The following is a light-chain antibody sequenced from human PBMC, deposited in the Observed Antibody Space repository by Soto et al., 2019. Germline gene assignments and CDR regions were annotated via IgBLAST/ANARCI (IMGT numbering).Light chain of an antibody. J-gene: IGKJ1*01. CDR3: QQYDTSPRT. CDR1: QSVSSNY. CDR2: GAS. Sequence: EVMLTQSPGTLSLSPGERATLSCRASQSVSSNYLAWYQQKSGQAPRLLIYGASNRATGIPDRFSGSGSGTDLTLTIRRLEPEDFAVYYCQQYDTSPRTFGQGTKVEF. V-gene: IGKV3-20*01.